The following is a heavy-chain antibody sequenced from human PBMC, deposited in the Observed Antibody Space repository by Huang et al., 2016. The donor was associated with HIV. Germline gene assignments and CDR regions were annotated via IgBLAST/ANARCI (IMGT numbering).Heavy chain of an antibody. CDR2: INTKTGNA. D-gene: IGHD1-7*01. CDR1: GYSFSDYA. J-gene: IGHJ5*02. CDR3: ARDARELRDYLVRFNWFAP. V-gene: IGHV7-4-1*02. Sequence: QVQLVQSGSEFKKPGASVRVSCKASGYSFSDYAVNWVRQAPGQGLEWMGGINTKTGNATYVPGFRGRCVFSLDTSVKTAYLHISSLKTEDAAVYYCARDARELRDYLVRFNWFAPWGQGTLVTVSS.